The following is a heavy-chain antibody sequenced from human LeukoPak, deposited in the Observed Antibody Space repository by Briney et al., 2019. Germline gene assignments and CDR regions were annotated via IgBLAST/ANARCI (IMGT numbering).Heavy chain of an antibody. J-gene: IGHJ4*02. Sequence: GGSLRLSCAASGFTFRHYAMHWVRQAPGKGLEWVAVISYDGSHQYSADSVKGRLSISRDNSRHTLYLQMNSLRPEDTAVYYCARARNGTLKYWGQGTLAIVSS. V-gene: IGHV3-30*01. CDR1: GFTFRHYA. CDR2: ISYDGSHQ. D-gene: IGHD1-26*01. CDR3: ARARNGTLKY.